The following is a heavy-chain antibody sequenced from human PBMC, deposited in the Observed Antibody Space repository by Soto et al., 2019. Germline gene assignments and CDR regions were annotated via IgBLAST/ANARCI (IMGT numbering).Heavy chain of an antibody. CDR1: GGSISSYY. CDR2: IYYSGST. D-gene: IGHD3-10*01. J-gene: IGHJ4*02. Sequence: SATLSLPCTVSGGSISSYYWSWIRQPPGKGLEWIGYIYYSGSTNYNPSLKSRVTISVDTSKNQFSLKLSSVTAADTAVYYCARDPGLWFGELSYFDYWGQGTLVTVSS. V-gene: IGHV4-59*01. CDR3: ARDPGLWFGELSYFDY.